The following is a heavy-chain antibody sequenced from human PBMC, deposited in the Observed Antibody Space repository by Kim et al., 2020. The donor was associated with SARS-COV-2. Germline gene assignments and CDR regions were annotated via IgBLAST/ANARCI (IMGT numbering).Heavy chain of an antibody. CDR1: GFTFSDYY. J-gene: IGHJ4*02. Sequence: GGSLRLSCAASGFTFSDYYMSWIRQAPGKGLEWVSYISSSGSTIYYADSVKGRFTISRDNAKNSLYLQMNSLRAEDTAVYYCARSRRFGDRSSYCFDYWGQGTLVTVSS. D-gene: IGHD3-10*01. V-gene: IGHV3-11*04. CDR3: ARSRRFGDRSSYCFDY. CDR2: ISSSGSTI.